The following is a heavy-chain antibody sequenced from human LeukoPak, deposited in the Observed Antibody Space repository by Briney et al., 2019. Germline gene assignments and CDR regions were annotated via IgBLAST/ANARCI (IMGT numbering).Heavy chain of an antibody. D-gene: IGHD3-3*01. CDR2: ISWNSGSI. CDR3: AKVGRLTYFDY. J-gene: IGHJ4*02. Sequence: GGSLRLSCAASGFTFDDYAMHWVRQAPGKGLEWVSGISWNSGSIGYADSVKGRFTISRDNSKNTLYLQMNSLRAEDTAVYYCAKVGRLTYFDYWGQGTLVTVSS. V-gene: IGHV3-9*01. CDR1: GFTFDDYA.